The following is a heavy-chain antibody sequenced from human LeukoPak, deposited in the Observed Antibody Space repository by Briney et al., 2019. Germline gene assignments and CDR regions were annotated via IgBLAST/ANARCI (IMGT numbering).Heavy chain of an antibody. CDR1: GGSVSSTNW. J-gene: IGHJ4*02. Sequence: SETLSLTCGVSGGSVSSTNWWTWIRQPPGKGLERIGEVHLDGRTNFNPSLKSRLTMSVDLSENHVSLKLASVTAADTAVYYCAREGGFYRPLDYSGQGTLVTVSS. CDR2: VHLDGRT. CDR3: AREGGFYRPLDY. D-gene: IGHD6-25*01. V-gene: IGHV4-4*02.